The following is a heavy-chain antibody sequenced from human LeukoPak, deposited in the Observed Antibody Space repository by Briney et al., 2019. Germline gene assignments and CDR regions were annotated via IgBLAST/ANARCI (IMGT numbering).Heavy chain of an antibody. V-gene: IGHV1-2*02. Sequence: ASVKVSCKASGYTFTGYYMHWVRQAPGQGLEWMGWINPNSGGTNYAQKFQGRVTMTRDTSISTAYMELSRLRSDDTAVYYCARGPGGITMVRGVIIPTGWFDPWGQGTLVTVSS. J-gene: IGHJ5*02. CDR3: ARGPGGITMVRGVIIPTGWFDP. CDR2: INPNSGGT. CDR1: GYTFTGYY. D-gene: IGHD3-10*01.